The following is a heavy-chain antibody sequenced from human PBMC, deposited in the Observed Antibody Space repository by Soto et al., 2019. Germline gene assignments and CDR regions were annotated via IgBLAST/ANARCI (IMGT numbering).Heavy chain of an antibody. J-gene: IGHJ4*02. CDR1: GFTFSNFW. D-gene: IGHD3-10*01. CDR2: MKEDGSEK. Sequence: EVQLVESGGGLVQPGGSLRLSCAASGFTFSNFWMSWVRQAPGKGLKWVASMKEDGSEKYYVGSVKGRFTISRDNARNSLYLQMNSLRAEDTAVYYCARLRRGGYFENWGQGTLVTVSS. CDR3: ARLRRGGYFEN. V-gene: IGHV3-7*03.